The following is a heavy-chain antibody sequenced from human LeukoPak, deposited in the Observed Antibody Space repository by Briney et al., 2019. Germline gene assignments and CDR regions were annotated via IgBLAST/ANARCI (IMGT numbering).Heavy chain of an antibody. V-gene: IGHV1-24*01. Sequence: ASVKVSCKVSGYTLTELSMHWVRQAPGKGLEWMGGFDPEDGETIYAQKFQGRVTMTRDTSIGTAYMELSRLRSDDTAVYYCARDGSGFDYWGQGTLVTVSS. J-gene: IGHJ4*02. CDR1: GYTLTELS. CDR2: FDPEDGET. D-gene: IGHD3-10*01. CDR3: ARDGSGFDY.